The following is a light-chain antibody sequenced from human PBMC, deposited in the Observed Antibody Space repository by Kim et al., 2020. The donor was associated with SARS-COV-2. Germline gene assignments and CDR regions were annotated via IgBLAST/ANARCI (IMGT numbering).Light chain of an antibody. V-gene: IGLV3-19*01. CDR2: GNN. CDR1: SLRNYS. Sequence: SSELTQDPAVSVALGQTVRIICQGDSLRNYSASWYQQKARQAPILVIYGNNNRPSGIPDRFSVSISGNTVSLTITGAQAEDEADYYCNSRDSTGYHVIFAGGTQLTVL. CDR3: NSRDSTGYHVI. J-gene: IGLJ2*01.